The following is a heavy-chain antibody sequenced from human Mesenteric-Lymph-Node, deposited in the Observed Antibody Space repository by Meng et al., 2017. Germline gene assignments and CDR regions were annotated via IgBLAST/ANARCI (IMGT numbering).Heavy chain of an antibody. CDR3: ARQSYGGDSGLDY. V-gene: IGHV3-30*03. CDR2: ISFDGSNK. J-gene: IGHJ4*02. D-gene: IGHD2-21*02. Sequence: GESLKISCAGSGSTFSSYNLHWVRQAPGKGLERLAVISFDGSNKHYSDSVKGRFTISRDDSKKTLYLQMNSLRAEDTAVYYCARQSYGGDSGLDYWGQGTLVTVSS. CDR1: GSTFSSYN.